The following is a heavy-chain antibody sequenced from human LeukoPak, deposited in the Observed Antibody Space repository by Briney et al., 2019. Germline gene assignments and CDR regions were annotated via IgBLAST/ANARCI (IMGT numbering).Heavy chain of an antibody. D-gene: IGHD3-10*01. CDR1: GFTFSSYA. CDR3: AREVTTIIRGPPMKYFDY. Sequence: GGSLRLSCAASGFTFSSYAMSWVRQAPGKGLEWVSIISHSGVSTYYTDSVKGRFTISRDNSKDILYLQMNSLRVEDTAVYFCAREVTTIIRGPPMKYFDYWGRGSPVTVSS. V-gene: IGHV3-23*01. J-gene: IGHJ4*02. CDR2: ISHSGVST.